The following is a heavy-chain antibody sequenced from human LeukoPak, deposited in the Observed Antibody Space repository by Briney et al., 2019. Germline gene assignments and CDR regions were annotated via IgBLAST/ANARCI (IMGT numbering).Heavy chain of an antibody. CDR2: SRNKANGYTT. V-gene: IGHV3-72*01. Sequence: PGGSLRLSCAASGFTLSDHYIDWVRQAPGKGLEWVGRSRNKANGYTTEYAASVKGRFAISRDDSKNSLYLQMNSLRVEDTAVYYCAKGSSNWRDYYYFDYWGQGTLVTVSS. D-gene: IGHD6-13*01. CDR3: AKGSSNWRDYYYFDY. CDR1: GFTLSDHY. J-gene: IGHJ4*02.